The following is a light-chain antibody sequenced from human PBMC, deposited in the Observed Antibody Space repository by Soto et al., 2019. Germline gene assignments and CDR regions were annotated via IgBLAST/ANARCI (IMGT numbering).Light chain of an antibody. CDR1: QSISSW. Sequence: DTQMTQSPSPLSASRGDRVTIICRASQSISSWLAWYQQKPGKAPKLLIYKASSLESGVPSRFSGSGYGTDCSLTISNLQPEDVATYYCQQLYSHPLTFGGGTKVDIK. CDR2: KAS. V-gene: IGKV1-5*03. J-gene: IGKJ4*01. CDR3: QQLYSHPLT.